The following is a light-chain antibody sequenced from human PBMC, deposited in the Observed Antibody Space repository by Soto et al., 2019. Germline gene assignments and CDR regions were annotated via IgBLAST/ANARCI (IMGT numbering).Light chain of an antibody. Sequence: QSVLTQPPSASGTPGQRVTISCSGSSSNIGSNTVNWYQQLPGTAPKLLIYNNNQRPSGVPDRFSGSKSGTSASLAISGLQSEDEADYYCAAWDDSLSGLVVGTRTKVTVL. J-gene: IGLJ1*01. CDR3: AAWDDSLSGLV. V-gene: IGLV1-44*01. CDR2: NNN. CDR1: SSNIGSNT.